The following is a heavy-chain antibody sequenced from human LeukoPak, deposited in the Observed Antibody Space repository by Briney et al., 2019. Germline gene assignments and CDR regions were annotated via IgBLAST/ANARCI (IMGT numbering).Heavy chain of an antibody. CDR3: ARNYYDSSGYND. Sequence: SVKVSCKASGGTFSSYAISWVRQAPGQGLEWMGGIIPIFGTANYAQKFQGRVTITTDESTSTAYMELSSLRSEDTAMYYRARNYYDSSGYNDWGQGTLITVSS. D-gene: IGHD3-22*01. CDR2: IIPIFGTA. J-gene: IGHJ4*02. V-gene: IGHV1-69*05. CDR1: GGTFSSYA.